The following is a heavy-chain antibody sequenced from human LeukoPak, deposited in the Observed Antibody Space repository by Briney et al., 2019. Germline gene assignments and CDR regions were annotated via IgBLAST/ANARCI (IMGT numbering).Heavy chain of an antibody. D-gene: IGHD6-13*01. V-gene: IGHV1-69*13. CDR3: ARSGGEGIAAPHDY. J-gene: IGHJ4*02. Sequence: SVNVSCMASGYTLTGYYMHWERQVHGQWIGWMGGIIPIFGQANHGKKIKGRATITAVESTSTAYMELSSLRSEDTAVYYCARSGGEGIAAPHDYWGQGTLVTVSS. CDR2: IIPIFGQA. CDR1: GYTLTGYY.